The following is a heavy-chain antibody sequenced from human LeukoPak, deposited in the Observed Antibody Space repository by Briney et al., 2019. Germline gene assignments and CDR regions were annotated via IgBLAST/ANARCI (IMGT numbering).Heavy chain of an antibody. D-gene: IGHD5-18*01. Sequence: ASVKVSCKASGGTFSSYAISWVRQAPGQGHEWMGRIIPILGIASYAQKFQGRVTITADKSTSTAYMELSSLRSEDTAVYYCARPGYSYGSPIDYWGQGTLVTVSS. CDR2: IIPILGIA. V-gene: IGHV1-69*04. CDR3: ARPGYSYGSPIDY. J-gene: IGHJ4*02. CDR1: GGTFSSYA.